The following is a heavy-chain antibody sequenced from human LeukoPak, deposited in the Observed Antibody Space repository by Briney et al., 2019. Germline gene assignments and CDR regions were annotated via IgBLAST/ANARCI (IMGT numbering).Heavy chain of an antibody. D-gene: IGHD4-17*01. CDR3: ARTHYGDYGGERYFDY. CDR1: GGSFSGYY. J-gene: IGHJ4*02. CDR2: INHSGST. V-gene: IGHV4-34*01. Sequence: PSETLSLTCAVYGGSFSGYYWSWIRQPPGKGLDWIGEINHSGSTNYNPSLKGRVTISVDTSKNQFSLKLSSVTAADTAVYYCARTHYGDYGGERYFDYWGQGTLVTVSS.